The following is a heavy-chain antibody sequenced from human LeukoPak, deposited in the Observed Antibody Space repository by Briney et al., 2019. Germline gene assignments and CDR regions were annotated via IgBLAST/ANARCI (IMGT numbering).Heavy chain of an antibody. V-gene: IGHV3-7*01. D-gene: IGHD6-13*01. J-gene: IGHJ4*02. CDR2: IKQDGSEK. CDR3: ARGATKKIAAAGTIYY. Sequence: GGSLRLSCAASGFTFSSYWMSWVRQAPGKGLEWVANIKQDGSEKYYVDSVKGRFTISRDNAKNSLYLQMNSLRAEDTAVYYCARGATKKIAAAGTIYYWGQGTLVTVSS. CDR1: GFTFSSYW.